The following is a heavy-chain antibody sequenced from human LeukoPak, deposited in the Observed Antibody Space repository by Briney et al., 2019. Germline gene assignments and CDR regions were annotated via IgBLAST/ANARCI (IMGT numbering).Heavy chain of an antibody. D-gene: IGHD6-6*01. CDR2: INHSGST. V-gene: IGHV4-34*01. J-gene: IGHJ4*02. CDR1: GGSFRGYY. Sequence: SETLSLTCAVYGGSFRGYYWSWIRQPPGKGLEWIGEINHSGSTNYNPSLKSRVTISVDTSKNQFSLKLSSVTAADTAVYYCARASYSSSSAFDYWGQGTLVTVSS. CDR3: ARASYSSSSAFDY.